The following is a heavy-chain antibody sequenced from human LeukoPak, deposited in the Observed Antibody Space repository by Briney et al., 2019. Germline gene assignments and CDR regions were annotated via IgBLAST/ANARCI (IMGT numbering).Heavy chain of an antibody. D-gene: IGHD3-16*02. Sequence: GGSLRLSCAASGFTFSTYWTIWVRQAPGKGLEWVSLISFSGGNTYYADSVKGRFTLSRDNSKDTLYLQMNILRAEDTAIYYCARDIELSTWGLGTMVTVSS. V-gene: IGHV3-23*01. CDR3: ARDIELST. CDR1: GFTFSTYW. CDR2: ISFSGGNT. J-gene: IGHJ3*01.